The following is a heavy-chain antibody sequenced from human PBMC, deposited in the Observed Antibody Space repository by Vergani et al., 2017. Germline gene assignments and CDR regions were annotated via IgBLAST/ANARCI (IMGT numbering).Heavy chain of an antibody. Sequence: QVQLVESGGGVVQPGRSLRLSCAASGFTFSSYAMHWVRQAPGKGLEWVAVISYDGSNKYYADSVKGRFTISRDNSKNTLYLQMNSLRAEDTAVYYCARGGRSYVWGSYPLSYGMDVWGQGTTVTVSS. D-gene: IGHD3-16*02. J-gene: IGHJ6*02. V-gene: IGHV3-30-3*01. CDR2: ISYDGSNK. CDR1: GFTFSSYA. CDR3: ARGGRSYVWGSYPLSYGMDV.